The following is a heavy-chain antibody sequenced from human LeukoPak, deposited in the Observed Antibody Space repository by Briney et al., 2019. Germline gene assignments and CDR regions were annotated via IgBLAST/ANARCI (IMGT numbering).Heavy chain of an antibody. D-gene: IGHD1-7*01. CDR3: ACRPGTTGLGAFDI. CDR1: GYTFTSYG. V-gene: IGHV1-18*01. Sequence: ASVKVSCKASGYTFTSYGISWVRQAPGQGLEWMGWISAYNGNTNYAQKLQGRVTMTTDTSTSTAYMELRSLRSDDTAVYYCACRPGTTGLGAFDIWGQGTMVTVSS. CDR2: ISAYNGNT. J-gene: IGHJ3*02.